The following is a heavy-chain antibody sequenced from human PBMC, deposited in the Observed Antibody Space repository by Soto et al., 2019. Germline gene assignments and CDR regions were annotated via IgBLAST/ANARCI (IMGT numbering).Heavy chain of an antibody. V-gene: IGHV4-59*12. CDR3: ARAMTTVTTLDY. CDR2: IYYSGST. J-gene: IGHJ4*02. D-gene: IGHD4-4*01. Sequence: SETLSLTCTVSGGSISSYYWSWIRQPPGKGLEWIGYIYYSGSTNYNPSLKSRVTISVDRSKNQSSLKLSSVTAADTAVYYCARAMTTVTTLDYWGQGTLVTVSS. CDR1: GGSISSYY.